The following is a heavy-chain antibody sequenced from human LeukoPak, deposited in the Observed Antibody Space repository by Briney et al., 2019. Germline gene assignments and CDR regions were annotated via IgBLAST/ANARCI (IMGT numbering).Heavy chain of an antibody. J-gene: IGHJ4*02. Sequence: PGGSLRLSCASSVFTVSSNYMSGVRQARARGLEWVSVIYSGGSTYYADSVKGRFTISRHNSKNTLYLQMNSLRAEDTAVCYCARVPNGDYAIDYWGQGTLVTVS. D-gene: IGHD4-17*01. CDR1: VFTVSSNY. CDR2: IYSGGST. V-gene: IGHV3-53*04. CDR3: ARVPNGDYAIDY.